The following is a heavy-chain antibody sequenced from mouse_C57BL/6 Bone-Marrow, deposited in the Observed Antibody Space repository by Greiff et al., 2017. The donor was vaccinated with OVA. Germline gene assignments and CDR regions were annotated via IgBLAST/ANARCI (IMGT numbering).Heavy chain of an antibody. J-gene: IGHJ3*01. V-gene: IGHV1-82*01. CDR1: GYAFSSSW. CDR2: IYPGDGDT. Sequence: QVQLQQSGPELVKPGASVKISCKASGYAFSSSWMNWVKQRPGKGLEWIGRIYPGDGDTNYNGKFKGKATLTADKPSSTAYMQPSSLTSEDSAVYYCARSYYGSSYVAYWGQGTLVTVSA. CDR3: ARSYYGSSYVAY. D-gene: IGHD1-1*01.